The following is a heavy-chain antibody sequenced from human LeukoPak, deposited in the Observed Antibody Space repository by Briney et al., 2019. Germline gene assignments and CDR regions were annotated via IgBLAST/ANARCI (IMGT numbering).Heavy chain of an antibody. CDR1: GGSISSGNW. V-gene: IGHV4-4*02. CDR2: IYHSGST. D-gene: IGHD2-15*01. Sequence: PSETLSLTCAVSGGSISSGNWWSWVRQPPGKGLEWIGEIYHSGSTNYNPSLKSRATISVDKSKNQFSLKLSSVTAADTAVYYCAGGSSSDAFDIWGQGTMVTVSS. J-gene: IGHJ3*02. CDR3: AGGSSSDAFDI.